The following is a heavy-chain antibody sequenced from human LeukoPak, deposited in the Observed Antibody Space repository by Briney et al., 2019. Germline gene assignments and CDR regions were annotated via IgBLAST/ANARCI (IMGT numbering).Heavy chain of an antibody. CDR1: GFIVSSNF. V-gene: IGHV3-53*01. D-gene: IGHD4-17*01. CDR2: IYSGGNT. CDR3: ARDSISYGDYVAFDY. Sequence: GGSLRLSCAASGFIVSSNFMSWVRQAPGKRLEWVSVIYSGGNTYYADSVKGRFTISRHNSKNTVFLQLNSLRAEDTAVYYCARDSISYGDYVAFDYWGQGTVVTVSS. J-gene: IGHJ4*02.